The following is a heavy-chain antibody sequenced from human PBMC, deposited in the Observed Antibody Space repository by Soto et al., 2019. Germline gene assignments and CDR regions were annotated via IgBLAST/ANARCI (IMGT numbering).Heavy chain of an antibody. J-gene: IGHJ4*02. CDR2: INPNSGGT. V-gene: IGHV1-2*02. Sequence: ASVKVSCKXSGYTFTGYYMHWVRQAPGQGLEWMGWINPNSGGTNYAQKFQGRVTMTRDTSISTAYMELSRLRSDDTAVYYCARDLGGHYDILTGYYSARHFLWGQGTLVTVSS. CDR3: ARDLGGHYDILTGYYSARHFL. D-gene: IGHD3-9*01. CDR1: GYTFTGYY.